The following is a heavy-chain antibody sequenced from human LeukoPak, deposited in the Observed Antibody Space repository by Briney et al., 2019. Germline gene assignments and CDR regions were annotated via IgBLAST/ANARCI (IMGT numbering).Heavy chain of an antibody. D-gene: IGHD3-22*01. J-gene: IGHJ4*02. V-gene: IGHV3-30-3*01. CDR2: ISYDGSNK. Sequence: PGGSLRLSCAASGFTFSSYAMHWVRQAPGKGLEWVAVISYDGSNKYYADSVKGRFTISRDNSKNTLYLQMNSLRAEDTAVYYCASSPGGFYDSSGYYSSLWGQGTLVTVSS. CDR1: GFTFSSYA. CDR3: ASSPGGFYDSSGYYSSL.